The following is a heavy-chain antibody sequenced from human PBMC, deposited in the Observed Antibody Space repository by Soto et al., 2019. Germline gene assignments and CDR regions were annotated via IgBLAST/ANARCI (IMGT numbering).Heavy chain of an antibody. V-gene: IGHV3-30-3*01. J-gene: IGHJ4*02. D-gene: IGHD1-7*01. CDR2: ISYDGSNK. Sequence: QVQLVESGGGVVQPGRSLRLSCAASGFTFSSYAMHWVRQAPGKGLEWVAVISYDGSNKYYADSVKGRFTISRDNSKNTLYLQMNSRRAEDTAVYYCARDGYNWNYQASYYFDYWGQGTLVTVSS. CDR3: ARDGYNWNYQASYYFDY. CDR1: GFTFSSYA.